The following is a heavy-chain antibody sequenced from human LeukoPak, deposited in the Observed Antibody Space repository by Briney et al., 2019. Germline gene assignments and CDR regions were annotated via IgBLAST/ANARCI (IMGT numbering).Heavy chain of an antibody. CDR1: GFTVSSNY. D-gene: IGHD4-17*01. J-gene: IGHJ3*02. CDR2: IYSGGST. CDR3: ARVLIDYGDYENSFDI. V-gene: IGHV3-53*01. Sequence: GGSLRLSCAASGFTVSSNYMSWVRQAPGKGLEWVSVIYSGGSTYYADSVKSRFTISRDNSKNTLYLQMNSLRAEDTAVYYCARVLIDYGDYENSFDIWGQGTMVTVSS.